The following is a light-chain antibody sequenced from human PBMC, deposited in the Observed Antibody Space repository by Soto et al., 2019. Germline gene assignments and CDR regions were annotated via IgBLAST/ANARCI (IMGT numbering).Light chain of an antibody. CDR1: QTVSSS. CDR2: GAS. Sequence: EIVLTQSPATLSLSPGERATLSCRASQTVSSSLAWYQQKPGQAPRLLIFGASRRATGIPDRFSGSGSGTDFTLTITRLEPEDFAVYYCRQYGTSLGFPVGGGTKVEIK. V-gene: IGKV3-20*01. CDR3: RQYGTSLGFP. J-gene: IGKJ4*01.